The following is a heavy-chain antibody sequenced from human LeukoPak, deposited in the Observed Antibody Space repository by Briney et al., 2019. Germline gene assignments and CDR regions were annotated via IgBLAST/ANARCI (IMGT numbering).Heavy chain of an antibody. CDR3: AKDQPDIVVVVAADDNNWFDP. CDR1: GFTFSSYG. V-gene: IGHV3-30*18. D-gene: IGHD2-15*01. J-gene: IGHJ5*02. Sequence: GGSLRLSCAASGFTFSSYGMHWGRQAPGKGLEWVAVISYDGSNKYYADSVKGRFTISRDNSKNTLYLQMNSLRAEDTAVYYCAKDQPDIVVVVAADDNNWFDPWGQGTLVTVSS. CDR2: ISYDGSNK.